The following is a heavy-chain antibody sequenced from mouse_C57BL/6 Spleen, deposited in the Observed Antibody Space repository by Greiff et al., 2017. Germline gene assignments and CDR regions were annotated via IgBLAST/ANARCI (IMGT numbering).Heavy chain of an antibody. CDR3: TTGMMEERYAMDY. Sequence: VQLQQSGAELVRPGASVKLSCTASGFNIKDDYMHWVKQRPEQGLEWIGWIDPENGDTEYASKFQGKAPITADTSSNTAYLQLSSLTSEDTAVYYCTTGMMEERYAMDYWGQGTSVTVSS. V-gene: IGHV14-4*01. D-gene: IGHD2-3*01. CDR1: GFNIKDDY. CDR2: IDPENGDT. J-gene: IGHJ4*01.